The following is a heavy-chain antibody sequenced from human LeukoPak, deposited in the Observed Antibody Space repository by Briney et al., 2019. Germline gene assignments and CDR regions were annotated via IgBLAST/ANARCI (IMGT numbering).Heavy chain of an antibody. CDR3: ARGGVVVQKDWFDP. Sequence: SVKVSCKASGGTFSSYAISWVRQAPGQGLEWMGGIIPIFGTANYAQKFQGRVTITTDESTSTAYMELSSLRSEDTAVYYCARGGVVVQKDWFDPWGQGTLVTVSS. D-gene: IGHD2-15*01. CDR2: IIPIFGTA. J-gene: IGHJ5*02. V-gene: IGHV1-69*05. CDR1: GGTFSSYA.